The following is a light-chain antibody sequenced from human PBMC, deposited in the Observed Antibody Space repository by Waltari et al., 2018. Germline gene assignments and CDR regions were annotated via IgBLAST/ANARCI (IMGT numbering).Light chain of an antibody. Sequence: ELVMTQSPATLSVSPGERATLPCRASQRVSSNLAWYQQKPGQAPRLLIYGASTRATGIPARFSGSGSGTEFTLTISSLQSEDFAVYYCQQYNNWPPLTFGGGTKVEIK. V-gene: IGKV3-15*01. CDR2: GAS. CDR1: QRVSSN. CDR3: QQYNNWPPLT. J-gene: IGKJ4*01.